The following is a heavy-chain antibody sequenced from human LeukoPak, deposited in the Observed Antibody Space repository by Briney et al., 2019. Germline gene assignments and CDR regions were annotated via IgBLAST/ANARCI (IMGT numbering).Heavy chain of an antibody. CDR3: ARDSTYYYEAGSSGPHYFDN. D-gene: IGHD3-10*01. Sequence: GKSLRLSCAASGFTFRNYALHWVRQAPGKGLEWVSLISSGGTYKYYADSVKGRFTISGYDSKNTVYLQLNSLRPEDTAVYYCARDSTYYYEAGSSGPHYFDNWGQGTLVTVSS. CDR1: GFTFRNYA. J-gene: IGHJ4*02. CDR2: ISSGGTYK. V-gene: IGHV3-30*01.